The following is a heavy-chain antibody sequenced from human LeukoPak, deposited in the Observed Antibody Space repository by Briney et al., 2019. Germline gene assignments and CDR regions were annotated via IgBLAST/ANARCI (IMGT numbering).Heavy chain of an antibody. CDR3: ARENITMVRGVIITLPHFDY. CDR2: IYTSGST. Sequence: KPSETLSLTCTVSGGSISSYYWSWIRQPAGKGLEWIGRIYTSGSTNYNPSLKSRVTMSVDTSKNQFSLKLSSVTAADTAVYYCARENITMVRGVIITLPHFDYWGQGTLVTVSS. D-gene: IGHD3-10*01. V-gene: IGHV4-4*07. J-gene: IGHJ4*02. CDR1: GGSISSYY.